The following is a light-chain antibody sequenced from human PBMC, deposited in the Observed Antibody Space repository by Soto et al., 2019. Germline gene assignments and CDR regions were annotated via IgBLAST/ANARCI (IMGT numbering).Light chain of an antibody. CDR3: QQTDSFPIT. V-gene: IGKV1-12*01. CDR2: TAS. J-gene: IGKJ5*01. CDR1: QGISSY. Sequence: ASTGDRVTITCRASQGISSYLAWYQQKTGKAPKILIYTASNLQSGVPSRFSGSGSGTHFTLTISSLQPEDFATYYCQQTDSFPITFGQGTRLEIK.